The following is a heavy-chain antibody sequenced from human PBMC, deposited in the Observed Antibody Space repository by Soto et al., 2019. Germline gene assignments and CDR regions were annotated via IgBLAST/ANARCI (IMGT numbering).Heavy chain of an antibody. CDR1: GYTFTSYY. J-gene: IGHJ3*02. CDR2: INPSGGST. D-gene: IGHD3-22*01. CDR3: ARDVRLPRYYYDSSAAGSAFDI. V-gene: IGHV1-46*01. Sequence: ASVKVSCKASGYTFTSYYMHWVRQAPGQGLEWMGLINPSGGSTSYAQKFQGRVTMTRDTSTSTVYMELSSLRSEDTAVYYCARDVRLPRYYYDSSAAGSAFDIWGQGTMVTVSS.